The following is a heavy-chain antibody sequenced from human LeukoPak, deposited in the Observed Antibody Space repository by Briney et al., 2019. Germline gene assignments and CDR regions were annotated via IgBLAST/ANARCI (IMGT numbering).Heavy chain of an antibody. CDR3: ARVTSGWFVLFEGYGMDV. CDR1: GYTFTSYD. D-gene: IGHD6-19*01. V-gene: IGHV1-8*01. Sequence: ASVKVSCKASGYTFTSYDINWVRQATGQGLEWMGWMNPNSGNTGYAQKFQGRVTMTRNTSISTAYMELSSLRSEDTAVYYCARVTSGWFVLFEGYGMDVWGQGTTVTVSS. J-gene: IGHJ6*02. CDR2: MNPNSGNT.